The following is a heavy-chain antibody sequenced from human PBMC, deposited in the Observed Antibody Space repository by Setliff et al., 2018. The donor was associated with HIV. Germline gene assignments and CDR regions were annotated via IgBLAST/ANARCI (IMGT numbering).Heavy chain of an antibody. CDR3: ASRNLEMATITSYFDY. CDR1: GGSISSSDW. V-gene: IGHV4-4*02. CDR2: IYHSGST. Sequence: SETLSLTCAVSGGSISSSDWWNWVRQAPGKGLEWIGEIYHSGSTNYNPSLKSRVTISVDKSKNQFSLNLSSVTAADTAVYYCASRNLEMATITSYFDYWGQGTLVTVSS. D-gene: IGHD5-12*01. J-gene: IGHJ4*02.